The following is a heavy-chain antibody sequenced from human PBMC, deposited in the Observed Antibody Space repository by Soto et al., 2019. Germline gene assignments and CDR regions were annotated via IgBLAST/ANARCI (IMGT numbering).Heavy chain of an antibody. CDR3: ASTQAFGGVIANDY. J-gene: IGHJ4*02. Sequence: EVQLLESGGGLVQPGGSLRLSCAASGSTFSSYAMSWVRQAPGKGLEWVSAISGSGGSTYYADSVKGRFTISRDNSKNTLYLQMNSLRAEDTAVYYCASTQAFGGVIANDYWGQGTLVTVSS. V-gene: IGHV3-23*01. CDR1: GSTFSSYA. CDR2: ISGSGGST. D-gene: IGHD3-16*02.